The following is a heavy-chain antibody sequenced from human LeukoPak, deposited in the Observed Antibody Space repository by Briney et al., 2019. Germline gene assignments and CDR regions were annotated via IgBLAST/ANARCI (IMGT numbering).Heavy chain of an antibody. CDR2: INHSGST. V-gene: IGHV4-34*01. D-gene: IGHD4-17*01. CDR1: GGSFSGYY. Sequence: PSETLSLTCAVYGGSFSGYYWSWIRQPPGKGLEWIGEINHSGSTNYNPSLKSRVTISVDTSKNQFSLKLSSVTAADTAVYYCARDRNYGDYGNAFDYWGQGTLVTVSS. CDR3: ARDRNYGDYGNAFDY. J-gene: IGHJ4*02.